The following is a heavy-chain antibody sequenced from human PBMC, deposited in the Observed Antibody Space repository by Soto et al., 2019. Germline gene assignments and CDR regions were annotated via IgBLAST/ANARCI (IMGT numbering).Heavy chain of an antibody. CDR3: ARSRIVVVVAAPDY. V-gene: IGHV3-33*01. CDR1: GFTFSSYG. Sequence: QVQLVESGGGVVQHGRSLRLSCAASGFTFSSYGMHWVRQAPGKGLEWVAVIWYDGSNKYYADSVKGRFTISRDNSKNTLYLQMNSLRAEDTAVYYCARSRIVVVVAAPDYWGQGTLVTVSS. J-gene: IGHJ4*02. CDR2: IWYDGSNK. D-gene: IGHD2-15*01.